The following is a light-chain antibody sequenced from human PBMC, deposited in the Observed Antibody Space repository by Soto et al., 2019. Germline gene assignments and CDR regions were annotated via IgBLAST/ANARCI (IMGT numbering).Light chain of an antibody. V-gene: IGLV1-51*01. Sequence: QSVLTQPPSVSAAAGQRVTISCSGSSPDIGNNFVSWYQQFPGTAPRVLIYGNDKRPSGIPDRFSAFTSATSATLVITGLQTVDEAEYYCGAWDSSLSAQYVFGTGTKVTVL. CDR3: GAWDSSLSAQYV. CDR2: GND. CDR1: SPDIGNNF. J-gene: IGLJ1*01.